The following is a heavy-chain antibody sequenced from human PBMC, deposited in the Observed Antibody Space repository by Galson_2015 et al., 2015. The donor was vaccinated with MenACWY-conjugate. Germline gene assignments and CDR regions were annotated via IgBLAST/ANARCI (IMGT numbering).Heavy chain of an antibody. Sequence: SLRLSCAASGFIFNNYWMHWVRQAPGKGPVWVSRINTGRNSTTYADSVEDRFTISRDNAKNTLYLQMSSLRPEDTAVYYCAKTPAYSFTSDSWGQGALVTVSS. CDR2: INTGRNST. CDR1: GFIFNNYW. D-gene: IGHD2-21*01. J-gene: IGHJ1*01. V-gene: IGHV3-74*01. CDR3: AKTPAYSFTSDS.